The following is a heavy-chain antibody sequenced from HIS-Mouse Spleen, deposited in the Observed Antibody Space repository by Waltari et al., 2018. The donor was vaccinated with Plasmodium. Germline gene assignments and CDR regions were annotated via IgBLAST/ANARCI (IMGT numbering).Heavy chain of an antibody. D-gene: IGHD3-3*01. CDR1: GFTFRSYG. CDR2: ITYDGSNK. V-gene: IGHV3-30*18. Sequence: QVQLVESGGGVVQPGRSLTLSCAASGFTFRSYGMPWVRPAPGQGLEWVAGITYDGSNKYYADSVKGRFTISRDNSKNTLYLQMNSLRAEDTAVYYCAKEVLGYYDFWSRPDYWGQGTLVTVSS. J-gene: IGHJ4*02. CDR3: AKEVLGYYDFWSRPDY.